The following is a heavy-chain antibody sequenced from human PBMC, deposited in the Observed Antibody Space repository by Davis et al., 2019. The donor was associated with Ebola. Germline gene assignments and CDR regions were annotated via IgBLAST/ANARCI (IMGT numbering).Heavy chain of an antibody. CDR3: ARDGAGLYYDFLWGFDP. J-gene: IGHJ5*02. CDR2: IYYSGST. Sequence: SETLSLTCTVSGGSISSYYWSWIRQPPGKGPEWIGYIYYSGSTNYNPSLKSRVTISVDTSKNQFSLKLSSVTAADTAVYYCARDGAGLYYDFLWGFDPWGQGTLVTVSS. D-gene: IGHD3-3*01. V-gene: IGHV4-59*01. CDR1: GGSISSYY.